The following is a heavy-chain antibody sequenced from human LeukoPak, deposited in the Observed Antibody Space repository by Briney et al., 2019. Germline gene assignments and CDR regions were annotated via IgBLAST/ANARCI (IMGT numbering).Heavy chain of an antibody. CDR3: ARDSIQLWPNAIDF. D-gene: IGHD1-1*01. CDR2: ISSSSINI. J-gene: IGHJ4*02. CDR1: GFTFSGYS. Sequence: GGSLRLSCATSGFTFSGYSMNWVRQAPGKGLEWISYISSSSINIHYGDSVKGRFTISRDNAENSLYLQMNSLRAEDTAVYYCARDSIQLWPNAIDFWGQGTLVTVSS. V-gene: IGHV3-48*01.